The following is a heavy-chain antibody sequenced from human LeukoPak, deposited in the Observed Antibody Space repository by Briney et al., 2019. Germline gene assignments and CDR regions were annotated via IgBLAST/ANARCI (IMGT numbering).Heavy chain of an antibody. J-gene: IGHJ4*02. D-gene: IGHD3-16*02. CDR3: ARGLTYYDYVWGNYRPYYFDY. Sequence: PGGSLRLSCAASGFIISTYWMSWVRQAPGKGLEWVANIKEDGSEKDYVDSVKGRFTISRDNAKNSLYLQMNSLRAEDTAVYYCARGLTYYDYVWGNYRPYYFDYWGQGTLVTVSS. V-gene: IGHV3-7*01. CDR2: IKEDGSEK. CDR1: GFIISTYW.